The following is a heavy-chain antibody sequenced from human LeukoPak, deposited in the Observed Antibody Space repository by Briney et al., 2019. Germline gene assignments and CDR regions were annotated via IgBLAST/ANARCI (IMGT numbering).Heavy chain of an antibody. V-gene: IGHV3-23*01. J-gene: IGHJ4*02. CDR1: GFTFSNYA. CDR3: AEGRLSDTALHY. CDR2: ISHSGGST. Sequence: GGSLRLSCAASGFTFSNYAMSWVRQAPGKGLEWVSAISHSGGSTYYGDSVKGRFTISRDNSNNTLYLQMNSLRAEDTAVYYCAEGRLSDTALHYWGQGTLVTVSS. D-gene: IGHD5-18*01.